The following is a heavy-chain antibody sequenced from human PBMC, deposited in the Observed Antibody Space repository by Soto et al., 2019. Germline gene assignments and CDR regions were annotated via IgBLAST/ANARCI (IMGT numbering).Heavy chain of an antibody. J-gene: IGHJ5*02. Sequence: VQLQQWGAGLLKPSETLSLTCAVYGGSFSGYYWSWIRQTPGKGLEWIGEINHNGGSNYDPSRNDRVSISLDTSKNQFTLRLTSVTAADTAVYYCARGTWDLRFDPWGQGTPVTVSS. CDR1: GGSFSGYY. CDR3: ARGTWDLRFDP. V-gene: IGHV4-34*01. CDR2: INHNGGS. D-gene: IGHD1-26*01.